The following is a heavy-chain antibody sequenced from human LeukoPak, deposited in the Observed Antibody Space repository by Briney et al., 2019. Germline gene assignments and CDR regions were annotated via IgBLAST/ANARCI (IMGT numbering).Heavy chain of an antibody. J-gene: IGHJ4*02. CDR3: ARSPNDSSGYYPFPFDY. CDR1: GGSFSGYY. V-gene: IGHV4-34*01. D-gene: IGHD3-22*01. CDR2: INHSGST. Sequence: SETLSLTCAVYGGSFSGYYWSWIRQPPEKGLEWIGEINHSGSTNYNPSLKSRVTISVDTSKNQFSLKLSSVTAADTAVYYCARSPNDSSGYYPFPFDYWGQGTLVTVSS.